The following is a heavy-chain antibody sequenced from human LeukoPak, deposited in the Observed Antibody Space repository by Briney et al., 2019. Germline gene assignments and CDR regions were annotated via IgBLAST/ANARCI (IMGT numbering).Heavy chain of an antibody. V-gene: IGHV4-4*02. Sequence: KTSETLSLTCAVSGGSISSSNWWSWVRQPPGKGLEWIGEIYHSGSTNYNPSLRSRVTISVDKSKNQFSLKLSSVTAADTAVYYCAREDSSGYYRGGYWGQGTLVTVSS. D-gene: IGHD3-22*01. CDR3: AREDSSGYYRGGY. J-gene: IGHJ4*02. CDR2: IYHSGST. CDR1: GGSISSSNW.